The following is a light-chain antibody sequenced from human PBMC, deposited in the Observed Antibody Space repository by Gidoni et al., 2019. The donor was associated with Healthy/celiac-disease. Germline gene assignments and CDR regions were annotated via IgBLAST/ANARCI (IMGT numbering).Light chain of an antibody. CDR3: QRSYSTPRLT. J-gene: IGKJ4*01. Sequence: DIQMTQSPSSLSASVGDRVTITCRASQSISSYLNWYQQKPGKAPKLLIYAASSLQSGVPSRFSVSGSGTDFTLTISSLQPEDFATYYCQRSYSTPRLTFGGGTKVEIK. V-gene: IGKV1-39*01. CDR1: QSISSY. CDR2: AAS.